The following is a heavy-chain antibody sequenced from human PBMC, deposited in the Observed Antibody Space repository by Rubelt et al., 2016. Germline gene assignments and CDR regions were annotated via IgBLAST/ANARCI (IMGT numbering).Heavy chain of an antibody. CDR3: AKGMVRGVMDYFDY. CDR1: GFTFSTFW. Sequence: AQPWGSLRLSCAASGFTFSTFWLHWVRHAPGKGLVCVSSIQPDGSSPTYTDSVKGRFTIYRDNSKNTLYLQMNRLRAEDTAVYYCAKGMVRGVMDYFDYWGQGTLVTVSS. V-gene: IGHV3-74*01. J-gene: IGHJ4*02. D-gene: IGHD3-10*01. CDR2: IQPDGSSP.